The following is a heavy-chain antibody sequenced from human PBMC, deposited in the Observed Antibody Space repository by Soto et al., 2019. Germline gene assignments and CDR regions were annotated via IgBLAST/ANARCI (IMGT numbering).Heavy chain of an antibody. CDR2: IYSGGST. Sequence: GGSLRLSCAASGFTVSSNYMSWVRQAPVKVLEWVSVIYSGGSTYYADSVKGRFTISRDNSKNTLYLQMNTLRDEDTAVYYCARTITMVRGVTRKDAFDIWGQGTMVTVSS. CDR1: GFTVSSNY. J-gene: IGHJ3*02. D-gene: IGHD3-10*01. V-gene: IGHV3-53*01. CDR3: ARTITMVRGVTRKDAFDI.